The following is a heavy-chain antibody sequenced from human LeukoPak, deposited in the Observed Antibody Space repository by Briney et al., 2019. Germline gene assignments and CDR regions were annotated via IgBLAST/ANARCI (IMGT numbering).Heavy chain of an antibody. CDR1: GYTFTNYA. V-gene: IGHV1-3*01. J-gene: IGHJ6*02. CDR3: ARDRPYYYYYGMDV. Sequence: GASVKVSCKASGYTFTNYAIHWVRQAPGQRLEWMGWINAGDGNTNYSQNFQGRVTITRDTSASTVYMEMRSLRSEDTAVYYCARDRPYYYYYGMDVWGQGTTVTVSS. CDR2: INAGDGNT.